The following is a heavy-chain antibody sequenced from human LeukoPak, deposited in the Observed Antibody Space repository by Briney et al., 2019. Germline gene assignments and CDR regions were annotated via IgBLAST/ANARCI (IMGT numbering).Heavy chain of an antibody. Sequence: PSETLSLTCTVSGGSTSSYYWSWIRQPPGKGLEWIGYIYYSGSTNYNPSLKSRVAISVDTSKNQFSLKLSSVTAADTAVYYCARHTRYSGYGYFDYWGQGTLVTVSS. CDR3: ARHTRYSGYGYFDY. J-gene: IGHJ4*02. CDR1: GGSTSSYY. CDR2: IYYSGST. V-gene: IGHV4-59*08. D-gene: IGHD5-12*01.